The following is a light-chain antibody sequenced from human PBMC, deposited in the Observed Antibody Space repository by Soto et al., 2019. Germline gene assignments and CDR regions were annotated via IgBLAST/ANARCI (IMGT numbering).Light chain of an antibody. CDR2: LDSDGSH. CDR1: SGHSTYA. Sequence: QLVLTQSPSASASLGASVNLTCTLSSGHSTYAIAWHQQQPEKGPRYLMKLDSDGSHTKGDGIPDRFSRSSSGAERYLTISSLQSEDEADYYCQTWGTGMVFGGGTKLTVL. V-gene: IGLV4-69*01. CDR3: QTWGTGMV. J-gene: IGLJ2*01.